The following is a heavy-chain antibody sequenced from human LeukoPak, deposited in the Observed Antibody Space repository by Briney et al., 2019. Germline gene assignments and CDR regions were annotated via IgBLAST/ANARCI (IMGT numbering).Heavy chain of an antibody. D-gene: IGHD1-14*01. CDR2: LLYRGST. Sequence: SETLSLTCNVSGASISDYYWSWVRQSPEKGPEWIVSLLYRGSTHYNPSLRSRVAISHDTSNNQFSLKLTSVTTADTAVYYCARTGRRGYFDFWGRGTLVTVSS. V-gene: IGHV4-59*01. CDR3: ARTGRRGYFDF. J-gene: IGHJ2*01. CDR1: GASISDYY.